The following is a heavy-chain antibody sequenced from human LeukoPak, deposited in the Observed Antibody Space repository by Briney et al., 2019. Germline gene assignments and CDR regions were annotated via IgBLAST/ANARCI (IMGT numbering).Heavy chain of an antibody. CDR1: GYTYTGYY. D-gene: IGHD3-16*01. CDR2: INPNSGVA. V-gene: IGHV1-2*06. CDR3: ARGGLDY. Sequence: ASVKVSCKASGYTYTGYYMYWVRQAPGQGLEWMGQINPNSGVADYGQKFQDRVTMTWDTSITTAHMDLSRLRSDDTAVYYCARGGLDYWGQGTQVTVPS. J-gene: IGHJ4*02.